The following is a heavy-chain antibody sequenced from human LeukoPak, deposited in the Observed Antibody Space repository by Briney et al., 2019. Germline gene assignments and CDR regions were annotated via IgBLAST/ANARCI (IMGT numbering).Heavy chain of an antibody. CDR2: IYYSGST. Sequence: SETLSLTCTVSGGSISSYYWSWIRQPPGKGLEWIGYIYYSGSTKYNPSLKSGVTISVDTSKNQFSLNLSSVTAADTAVYYCARPNSRVLVRRGPRFDYWGQGTLVTVSS. V-gene: IGHV4-59*01. J-gene: IGHJ4*02. D-gene: IGHD2-8*02. CDR1: GGSISSYY. CDR3: ARPNSRVLVRRGPRFDY.